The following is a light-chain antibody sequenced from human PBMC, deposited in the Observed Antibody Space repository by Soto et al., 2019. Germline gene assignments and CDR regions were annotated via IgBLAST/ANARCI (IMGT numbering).Light chain of an antibody. J-gene: IGLJ2*01. CDR2: DVT. Sequence: QSALTQPASVSGSPGQSITISCTGTSSDVGGYNYVSWYQHKPGKVPKLMIYDVTNRHSGVSTRFSGSKSGDTASQTISGLQAEDEADYYCSSYTSSPNVIFGGGTKVTVL. CDR1: SSDVGGYNY. V-gene: IGLV2-14*03. CDR3: SSYTSSPNVI.